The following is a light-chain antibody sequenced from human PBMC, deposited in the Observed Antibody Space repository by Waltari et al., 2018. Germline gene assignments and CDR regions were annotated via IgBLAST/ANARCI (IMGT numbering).Light chain of an antibody. CDR1: SSDTGGYS. V-gene: IGLV1-51*01. Sequence: QSVLTQPPSVSGDPGQRVTISSTGSSSDTGGYSLYWYQQFPGTAPKLLIYDNNKRPSGTSERFSGSKSDTSASLAITGLQPGDEADYYCGAWDASLNTVLFGGGTRLTVL. CDR2: DNN. CDR3: GAWDASLNTVL. J-gene: IGLJ2*01.